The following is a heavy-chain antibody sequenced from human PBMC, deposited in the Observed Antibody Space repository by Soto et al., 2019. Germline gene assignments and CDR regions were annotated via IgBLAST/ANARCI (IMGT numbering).Heavy chain of an antibody. CDR2: FNPDNQNT. D-gene: IGHD3-16*01. CDR1: GYRFTTYG. J-gene: IGHJ4*02. V-gene: IGHV1-18*01. CDR3: ARVRFGDPFNF. Sequence: ASVKVSCKVSGYRFTTYGINWVRQAPGQGLEWVGWFNPDNQNTNYAQKFQDRVSLTTDSSTNTAYMELRDLRSDDAAVYYCARVRFGDPFNFWGQGSLVTVSS.